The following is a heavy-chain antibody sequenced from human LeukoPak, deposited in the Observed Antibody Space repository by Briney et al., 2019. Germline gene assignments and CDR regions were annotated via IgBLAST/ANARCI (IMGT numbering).Heavy chain of an antibody. J-gene: IGHJ4*02. D-gene: IGHD6-19*01. CDR1: GFTISSYA. CDR3: AKIGSGIDY. V-gene: IGHV3-23*01. CDR2: ISGSGAST. Sequence: GGSLRLSCAASGFTISSYAMSWVRQAPGKGLEWVSAISGSGASTYYADSVKGTFTISRANSRNTLYLQMNSLRAEDTAVYYCAKIGSGIDYWGEGTLVTVSS.